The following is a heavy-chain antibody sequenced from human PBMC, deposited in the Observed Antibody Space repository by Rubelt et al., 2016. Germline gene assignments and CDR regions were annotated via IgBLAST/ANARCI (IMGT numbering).Heavy chain of an antibody. CDR2: VYYSGST. V-gene: IGHV4-39*01. J-gene: IGHJ4*02. D-gene: IGHD6-19*01. Sequence: QVQLQESGPRLVKPSETLSLTCTVSGGSVSSSSYYWGWIRQPPGKGLEWIGSVYYSGSTYYNPSLRSRVTISVDTSKNQFSLKLSSVTAADTAVYYCARLEAVDYFDYWGQGTLVTVSS. CDR3: ARLEAVDYFDY. CDR1: GGSVSSSSYY.